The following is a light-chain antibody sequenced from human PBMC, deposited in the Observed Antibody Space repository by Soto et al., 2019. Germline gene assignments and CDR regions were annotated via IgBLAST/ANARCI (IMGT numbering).Light chain of an antibody. Sequence: EIVLTQSPCTLSLSPGERATLSCRASQTISSSFLAWYRQRPGQAPRLLLYGASSRATGLPDRFSGSGSGTDFTLTISILEPEDLAVYDWQQFGLSPTFGGGTKVESK. V-gene: IGKV3-20*01. CDR3: QQFGLSPT. CDR1: QTISSSF. CDR2: GAS. J-gene: IGKJ4*01.